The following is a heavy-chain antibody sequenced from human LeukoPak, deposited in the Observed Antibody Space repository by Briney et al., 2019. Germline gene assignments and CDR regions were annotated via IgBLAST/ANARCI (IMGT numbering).Heavy chain of an antibody. D-gene: IGHD3-9*01. V-gene: IGHV3-11*01. J-gene: IGHJ6*02. Sequence: PGGSLRLSCAASGFTFSDYNMNWVPEAPGKGVEGGSYITNGGSTRHHAESVKGRFTISRRNPKKRLYRQRNRQRGQHTAVYYCARSIGLTGGGVDVWGQGTTVTVSS. CDR1: GFTFSDYN. CDR3: ARSIGLTGGGVDV. CDR2: ITNGGSTR.